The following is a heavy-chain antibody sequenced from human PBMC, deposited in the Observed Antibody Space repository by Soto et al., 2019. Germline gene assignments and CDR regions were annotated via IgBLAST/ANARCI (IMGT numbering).Heavy chain of an antibody. Sequence: QVQLVQSGAEVKKPGSSVKVSCKASGGTFSSYAISWVRQAPGQGLERMGGIIPIFGTANNAQKFQGRVTITEDESTSTAYMSLSSLGSEDTAVYYCARDQDYYGSGRPPAWFDPWGQGTLVTVSS. CDR3: ARDQDYYGSGRPPAWFDP. CDR2: IIPIFGTA. CDR1: GGTFSSYA. V-gene: IGHV1-69*01. D-gene: IGHD3-10*01. J-gene: IGHJ5*02.